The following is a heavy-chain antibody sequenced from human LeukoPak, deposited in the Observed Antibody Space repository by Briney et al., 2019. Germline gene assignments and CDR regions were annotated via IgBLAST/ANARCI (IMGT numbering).Heavy chain of an antibody. CDR1: GFTFSSYG. CDR2: ITTSGATT. Sequence: LSGGSLRLSCAASGFTFSSYGMSWVRQAPGKGLEWVSFITTSGATTSYADSVKGRFTISRDNPRNTLYMQMNSLRDEDTALYYCAIMHGYYDGSGYWVQWGQGTLVTVSS. D-gene: IGHD3-22*01. J-gene: IGHJ4*02. V-gene: IGHV3-23*01. CDR3: AIMHGYYDGSGYWVQ.